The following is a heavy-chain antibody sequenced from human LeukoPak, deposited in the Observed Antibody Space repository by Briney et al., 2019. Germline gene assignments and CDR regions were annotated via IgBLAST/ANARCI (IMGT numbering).Heavy chain of an antibody. J-gene: IGHJ5*02. Sequence: SETLSLTCAVYGGSFSGYYWSWIRQPPGKGLDWIGEINHSGSTNYNPSLKSRVNISVATSKNQFSLKLSYVTAAYTAVYYCARGAYYDFWSGYPKYNWFDPWGQGTLVTVSS. CDR2: INHSGST. CDR3: ARGAYYDFWSGYPKYNWFDP. CDR1: GGSFSGYY. V-gene: IGHV4-34*01. D-gene: IGHD3-3*01.